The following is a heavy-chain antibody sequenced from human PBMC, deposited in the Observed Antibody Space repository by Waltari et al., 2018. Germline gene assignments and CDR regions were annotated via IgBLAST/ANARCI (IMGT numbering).Heavy chain of an antibody. J-gene: IGHJ6*02. Sequence: ELQLVESGGGMVQPGGSLRLSCAASGSSFNDYALHWVRQVPGKGLEWVAGMNSNSDSLGDVDSVKGRFTITRDNARNSLFLQMNSLRVDDTALYHCAKGYSAFGELPYAMDVWGHGTTVTVSS. CDR1: GSSFNDYA. CDR2: MNSNSDSL. CDR3: AKGYSAFGELPYAMDV. D-gene: IGHD3-10*01. V-gene: IGHV3-9*01.